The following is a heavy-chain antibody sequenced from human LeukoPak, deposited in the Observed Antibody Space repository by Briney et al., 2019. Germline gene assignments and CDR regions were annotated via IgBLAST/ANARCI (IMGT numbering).Heavy chain of an antibody. CDR3: ARKPGYSGYDPHFDY. J-gene: IGHJ4*02. D-gene: IGHD5-12*01. CDR1: GFTVSSNY. Sequence: PGGSLRLSCAASGFTVSSNYMSWVRQAPGKGLEWVSVIYSGGSTYYADSVKGRFTISRDNSKNTLYLQMNSLRAEDTAVYYCARKPGYSGYDPHFDYWGKGTLVTVSS. CDR2: IYSGGST. V-gene: IGHV3-53*01.